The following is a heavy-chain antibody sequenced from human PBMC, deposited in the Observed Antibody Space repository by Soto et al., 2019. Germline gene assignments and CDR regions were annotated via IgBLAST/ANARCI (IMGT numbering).Heavy chain of an antibody. CDR3: ARVNADDSSGYYYFYAFDI. V-gene: IGHV3-53*01. D-gene: IGHD3-22*01. J-gene: IGHJ3*02. CDR2: IYSGGST. Sequence: LRLSCVASGFTVSRNYMSWVRQAPGKGLEWVSVIYSGGSTYYADSVKGRFTISRDNSKNTLYLQMNGLRAEDTAVYYCARVNADDSSGYYYFYAFDIWGKGTMVTVSS. CDR1: GFTVSRNY.